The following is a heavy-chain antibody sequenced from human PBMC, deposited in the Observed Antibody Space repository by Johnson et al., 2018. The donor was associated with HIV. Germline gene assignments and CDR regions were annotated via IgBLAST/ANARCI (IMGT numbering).Heavy chain of an antibody. D-gene: IGHD4-23*01. Sequence: QMLLVESGGGVVQPGRSLRLSCAASGFTFSSYGMHWVRQAPGKGLEWVAVISYDGSNKYYADSVKGRFTISRDNSKNTLYLQMNSLRAEDTAVYYCRVVTGAFDIWGQGTRVTVSS. CDR3: RVVTGAFDI. V-gene: IGHV3-30*03. CDR2: ISYDGSNK. CDR1: GFTFSSYG. J-gene: IGHJ3*02.